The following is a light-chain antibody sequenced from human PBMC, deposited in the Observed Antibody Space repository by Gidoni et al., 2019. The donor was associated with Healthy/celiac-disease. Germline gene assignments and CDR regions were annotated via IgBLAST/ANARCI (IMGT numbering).Light chain of an antibody. Sequence: DIQMTLSPSTLSASVGDRVTITCRVSQSISRWFAWYQQKPGKAPKLLIYKASSLESGVPSRFSGSGSGTEFTLTISSLQPDDFATYYCQQYNSPMYTFGQGTKLEIK. J-gene: IGKJ2*01. CDR1: QSISRW. CDR2: KAS. CDR3: QQYNSPMYT. V-gene: IGKV1-5*03.